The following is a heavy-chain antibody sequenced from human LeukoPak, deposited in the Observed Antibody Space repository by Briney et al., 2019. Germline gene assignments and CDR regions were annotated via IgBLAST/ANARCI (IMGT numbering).Heavy chain of an antibody. CDR1: GFTFSSYG. CDR3: AKVGDYDILTGYYLSGAFDI. J-gene: IGHJ3*02. D-gene: IGHD3-9*01. Sequence: PGGSLRLSCAASGFTFSSYGMHWVRQAPGKGLEWVAFIRYDGSNKYYADSVKGRFTISGDNSKNTLYLQMNSLRAEDTAVYYCAKVGDYDILTGYYLSGAFDIRGQGTMVTVSS. V-gene: IGHV3-30*02. CDR2: IRYDGSNK.